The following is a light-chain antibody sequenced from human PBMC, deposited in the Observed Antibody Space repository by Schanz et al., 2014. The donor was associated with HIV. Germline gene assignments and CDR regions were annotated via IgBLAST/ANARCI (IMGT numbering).Light chain of an antibody. J-gene: IGKJ5*01. V-gene: IGKV1-27*01. Sequence: DIQMTQSPSSLSASVGDRVTITCRASQAITNYLAWYQQKPGQAPKLLIYAASTLQSGVPSRFSGSRSGTDFTLTISSLQPEDVATYFCQKYNNAPLITFGQGTRLEIK. CDR1: QAITNY. CDR2: AAS. CDR3: QKYNNAPLIT.